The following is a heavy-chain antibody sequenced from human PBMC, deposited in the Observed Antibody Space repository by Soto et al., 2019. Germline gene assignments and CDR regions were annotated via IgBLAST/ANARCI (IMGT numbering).Heavy chain of an antibody. J-gene: IGHJ6*03. CDR2: ISGSGGST. D-gene: IGHD4-17*01. Sequence: GGSLRLSCAASGFTFSSYAMSWVRQAPGKGLEWVSAISGSGGSTYYADSVKGRFTIPRDNSKNTLYLQMNSLRAEDTAVYYCAKAATVVYYYYYMYVWGKGTTVTVSS. CDR3: AKAATVVYYYYYMYV. V-gene: IGHV3-23*01. CDR1: GFTFSSYA.